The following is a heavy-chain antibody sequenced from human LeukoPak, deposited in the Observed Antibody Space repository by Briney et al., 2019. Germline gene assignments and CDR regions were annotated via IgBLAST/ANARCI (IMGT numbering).Heavy chain of an antibody. J-gene: IGHJ5*02. CDR2: ILPGDSDT. V-gene: IGHV5-51*01. D-gene: IGHD3-9*01. Sequence: GESLKISCKGSGYSFTSHWIGWVRQMPGKGLGWMGIILPGDSDTRYSPSFQGQVTISVDKSISTAYLQWSSLRASDTAIYYCVRQNYDSMTGPNWFYPWAQGTLVTVSS. CDR1: GYSFTSHW. CDR3: VRQNYDSMTGPNWFYP.